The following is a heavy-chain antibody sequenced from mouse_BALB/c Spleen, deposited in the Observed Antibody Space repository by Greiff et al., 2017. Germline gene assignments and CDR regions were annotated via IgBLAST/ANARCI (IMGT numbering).Heavy chain of an antibody. Sequence: EVKLMESGGGLVQPGGSRKLSCAASGFTFSSFGMHWVRQAPEKGLEWVAYISSGSSTIYYADTVKGRFTISRDNPKNTLFLQMTSLRSEDTAMYYCARRALGRCDYAMDYWGQGTSVTVSS. CDR3: ARRALGRCDYAMDY. J-gene: IGHJ4*01. CDR1: GFTFSSFG. CDR2: ISSGSSTI. V-gene: IGHV5-17*02. D-gene: IGHD4-1*01.